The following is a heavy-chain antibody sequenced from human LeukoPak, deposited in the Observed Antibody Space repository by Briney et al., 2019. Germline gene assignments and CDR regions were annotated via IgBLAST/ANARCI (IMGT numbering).Heavy chain of an antibody. CDR2: TSSSGSTI. CDR1: GFTFSDYY. Sequence: GGSLRLSCAASGFTFSDYYMSWIRQAPGKGLEWVSYTSSSGSTIYYADSVKGRFTISRDNAKNSLYLQMNSLRAEDTAVYYCASPRVSYSYYYYMDVWGKGTTVTVSS. CDR3: ASPRVSYSYYYYMDV. D-gene: IGHD2-15*01. V-gene: IGHV3-11*01. J-gene: IGHJ6*03.